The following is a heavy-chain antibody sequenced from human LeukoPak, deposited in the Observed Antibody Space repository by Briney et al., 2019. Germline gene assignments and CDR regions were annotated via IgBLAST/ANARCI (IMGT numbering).Heavy chain of an antibody. CDR3: ARGRRYYYGSGSYRGNWFDP. Sequence: ASVEVSCKASGYTFTSYDIDWVRQATGQGLEWMGWMNPNSGNTGYAQKFQGRVTMTRNTSISTAYMELSSLRSEDTAVYYCARGRRYYYGSGSYRGNWFDPWGQGTLVTVSS. CDR2: MNPNSGNT. V-gene: IGHV1-8*01. J-gene: IGHJ5*02. CDR1: GYTFTSYD. D-gene: IGHD3-10*01.